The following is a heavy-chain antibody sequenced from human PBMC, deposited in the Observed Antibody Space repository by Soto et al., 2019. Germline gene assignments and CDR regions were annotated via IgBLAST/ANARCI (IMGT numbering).Heavy chain of an antibody. V-gene: IGHV1-2*04. CDR2: INPNSGGA. J-gene: IGHJ4*02. CDR1: GYTFIGYY. Sequence: QVQLVQSGAEVKKPGASVKVSCKASGYTFIGYYIHWVRQAPGQGLEWMGWINPNSGGAKYSQKFQAWVTMTSDTSISTAYMELSRLKSDGTAVYYWARSGGGYDLGDYWGQGTLVTVSS. CDR3: ARSGGGYDLGDY. D-gene: IGHD5-12*01.